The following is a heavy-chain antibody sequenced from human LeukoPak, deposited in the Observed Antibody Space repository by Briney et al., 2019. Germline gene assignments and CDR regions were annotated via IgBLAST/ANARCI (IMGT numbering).Heavy chain of an antibody. CDR2: IVVGSGNT. D-gene: IGHD1-1*01. Sequence: SVKVSCKASGFTFTSSAMQWVRQARGQRLEWIGWIVVGSGNTNYAQKFQERVTITRDMSTSTAYMELSSLRSEDTAVYYCAATIKEYNRYYYYYGMDVWCQGTTVTVSS. V-gene: IGHV1-58*02. CDR1: GFTFTSSA. CDR3: AATIKEYNRYYYYYGMDV. J-gene: IGHJ6*02.